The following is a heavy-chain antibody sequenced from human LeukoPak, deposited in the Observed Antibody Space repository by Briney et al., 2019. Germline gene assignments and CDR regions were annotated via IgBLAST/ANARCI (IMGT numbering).Heavy chain of an antibody. CDR1: GFTFSSYG. J-gene: IGHJ4*02. V-gene: IGHV3-23*01. D-gene: IGHD1-26*01. Sequence: PGGSLRLSCAASGFTFSSYGMHWVRQAPGKGLEWVSAISGSGGSTYYADSVKGRFTISRDNSKNTLYLQMNSLRAEDTAVYYCAKSLRLSGSYYDADYWGQGTLVTVSS. CDR3: AKSLRLSGSYYDADY. CDR2: ISGSGGST.